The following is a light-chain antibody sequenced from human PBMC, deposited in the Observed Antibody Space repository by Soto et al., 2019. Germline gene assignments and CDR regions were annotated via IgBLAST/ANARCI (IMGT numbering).Light chain of an antibody. CDR1: QSVSNN. Sequence: EIVMTQSPATLSVSPGERATLSCRASQSVSNNLAWYQKKPGQAPRLLIYGASTRATGIPARFSGGGSGTEFTLTISSLQSEDFAVYYCQQYNNWWTFGQGTRLEIK. J-gene: IGKJ1*01. V-gene: IGKV3-15*01. CDR2: GAS. CDR3: QQYNNWWT.